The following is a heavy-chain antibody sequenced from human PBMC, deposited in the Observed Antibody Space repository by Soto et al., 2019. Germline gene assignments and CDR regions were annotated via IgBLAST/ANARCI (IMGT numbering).Heavy chain of an antibody. D-gene: IGHD2-2*01. CDR1: GYSFTGYY. V-gene: IGHV1-2*02. CDR2: INPNSGAT. Sequence: QVQLLQSGAEVKKPGASVKVSCKASGYSFTGYYMHWVRQAPGQGLEWMGWINPNSGATDYALKFLGRVTMTGDTSISTVYMELRRLRSDDTAVYFCARGRGDIGVVPAAHDYWGQGTLVTVST. J-gene: IGHJ4*02. CDR3: ARGRGDIGVVPAAHDY.